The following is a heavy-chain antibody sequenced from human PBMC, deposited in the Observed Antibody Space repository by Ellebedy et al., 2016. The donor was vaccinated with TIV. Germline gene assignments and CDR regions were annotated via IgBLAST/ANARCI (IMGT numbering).Heavy chain of an antibody. CDR3: AGVRHSWFDP. J-gene: IGHJ5*02. V-gene: IGHV4-59*01. CDR2: LYHSGSA. CDR1: GGSTSRYY. Sequence: GSLRLSCTVSGGSTSRYYWSWLRQPPGKGLEWIGYLYHSGSANYHPSLRSRVTISSDTSKKKITLNLTSVTAADTAIYYCAGVRHSWFDPWGQGTLVTASS.